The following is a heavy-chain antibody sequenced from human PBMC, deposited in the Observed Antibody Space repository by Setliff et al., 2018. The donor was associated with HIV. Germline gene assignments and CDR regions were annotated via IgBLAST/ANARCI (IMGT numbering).Heavy chain of an antibody. CDR3: MRGRSITIFGVAYFDF. CDR2: VYHSGTT. Sequence: SETLSLTCAVSGYSISTAYYWGWIRQPPGKGLEWSGSVYHSGTTYYNPSLKSRDTISVDMSNNQFSLKVTSVTAADTAVYYCMRGRSITIFGVAYFDFWGQGTQVTVSS. CDR1: GYSISTAYY. J-gene: IGHJ4*02. D-gene: IGHD3-3*01. V-gene: IGHV4-38-2*01.